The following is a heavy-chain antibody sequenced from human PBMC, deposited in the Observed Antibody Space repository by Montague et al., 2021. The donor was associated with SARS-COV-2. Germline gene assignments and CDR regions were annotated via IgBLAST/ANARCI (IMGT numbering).Heavy chain of an antibody. Sequence: PALVKPTQTLTLTCTFSGFSRSTPNVGVAWIRQPPGKALEWLAVIYSNGDKRYSPSLQRRLTITKDTSRNQVVVSLTNVDPLDTATYYCAHLIRYYDIFTGIPFDDWGQGTQVTVSS. D-gene: IGHD3-9*01. J-gene: IGHJ4*02. V-gene: IGHV2-5*01. CDR2: IYSNGDK. CDR1: GFSRSTPNVG. CDR3: AHLIRYYDIFTGIPFDD.